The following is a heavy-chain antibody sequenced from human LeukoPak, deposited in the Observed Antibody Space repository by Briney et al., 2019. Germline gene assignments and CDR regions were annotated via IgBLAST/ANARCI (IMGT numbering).Heavy chain of an antibody. J-gene: IGHJ3*02. CDR3: ARGGLIQRHAFDI. Sequence: GGSLRLSCAASGFTFTSYTMNWVRQAPGEGLEWVSSISSSSTYIYYADSVKGRFTISRDNAKNSLYLQMNSLRAEDTAVYYCARGGLIQRHAFDIWGQGTMVTVSS. CDR2: ISSSSTYI. V-gene: IGHV3-21*01. CDR1: GFTFTSYT. D-gene: IGHD1-1*01.